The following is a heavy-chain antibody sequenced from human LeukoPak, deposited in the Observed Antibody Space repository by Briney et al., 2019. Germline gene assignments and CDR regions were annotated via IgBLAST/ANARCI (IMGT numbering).Heavy chain of an antibody. Sequence: SETLSLTCAVYGGSLSGYYWSWIRQPPGKGLEWIGEVNYSGRTNYNPSLKSRVTTSVDTSKNQFSLELSSVTAADTAVYYCARARSGYSSSWYFVSWGQGTLVTVSS. J-gene: IGHJ4*02. V-gene: IGHV4-34*01. CDR3: ARARSGYSSSWYFVS. CDR1: GGSLSGYY. CDR2: VNYSGRT. D-gene: IGHD6-13*01.